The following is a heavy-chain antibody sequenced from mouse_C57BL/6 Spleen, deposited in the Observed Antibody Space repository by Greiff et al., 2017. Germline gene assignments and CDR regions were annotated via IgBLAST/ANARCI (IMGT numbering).Heavy chain of an antibody. J-gene: IGHJ3*01. CDR1: GFTFSDAW. CDR2: IRNKANNHAT. CDR3: TRLHGGFAY. D-gene: IGHD1-1*02. Sequence: EVQLVESGGGLVQPGGSMKLSCAASGFTFSDAWMGWVRQSPEKGLEWVAEIRNKANNHATYYAESVKGRFTISRDDSKSSVYRQMNSLRAEDTVIYYCTRLHGGFAYWGQGTLVTVSA. V-gene: IGHV6-6*01.